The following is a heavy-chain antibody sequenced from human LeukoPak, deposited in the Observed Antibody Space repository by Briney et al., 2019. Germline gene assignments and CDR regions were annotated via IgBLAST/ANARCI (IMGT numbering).Heavy chain of an antibody. D-gene: IGHD1-26*01. Sequence: SVKVSCKASGYTFTAYYIHWVRQAPGQGLEWMGGIIPIFGTANYAQKFQGRVTITADESTSTAYMELSSLRSEDTAVYYCASVGAAYYWGQGTLVTVSS. CDR1: GYTFTAYY. V-gene: IGHV1-69*13. J-gene: IGHJ4*02. CDR3: ASVGAAYY. CDR2: IIPIFGTA.